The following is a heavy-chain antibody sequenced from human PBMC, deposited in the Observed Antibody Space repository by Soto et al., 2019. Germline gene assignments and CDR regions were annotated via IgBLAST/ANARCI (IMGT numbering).Heavy chain of an antibody. Sequence: QVQLVQSGAEVKKPGASVKVSCKASGYTFTSYGISWVRQAPGQGLEWVGWINTYNSNTNYAQKLQGRVTMTTDTSTSTAYMELRCLRSDDTAVYYCARTCSSSSCPSYWGQGTLVTVSS. V-gene: IGHV1-18*01. J-gene: IGHJ4*02. CDR3: ARTCSSSSCPSY. D-gene: IGHD2-2*01. CDR1: GYTFTSYG. CDR2: INTYNSNT.